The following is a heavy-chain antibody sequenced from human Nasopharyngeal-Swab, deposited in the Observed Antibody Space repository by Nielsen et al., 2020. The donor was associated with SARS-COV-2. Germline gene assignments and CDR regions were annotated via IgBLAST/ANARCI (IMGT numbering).Heavy chain of an antibody. D-gene: IGHD4-23*01. CDR3: ARVAPRWFDY. V-gene: IGHV3-23*01. Sequence: GESLKISCAASGFTFSSYAMSWVRQAPGKGLEWGSVISGSGGSTYYADSVKGRFTISRDNSKNSLYLQMNSLRAEDTAVYYCARVAPRWFDYWGQGTLVTVSS. CDR1: GFTFSSYA. CDR2: ISGSGGST. J-gene: IGHJ4*02.